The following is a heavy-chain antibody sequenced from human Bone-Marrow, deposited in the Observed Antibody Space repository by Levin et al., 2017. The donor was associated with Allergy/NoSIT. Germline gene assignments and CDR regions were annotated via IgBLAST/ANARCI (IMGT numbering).Heavy chain of an antibody. J-gene: IGHJ4*02. D-gene: IGHD6-19*01. CDR3: ASPGIAVAATFDY. Sequence: SQTLSLTCAVYGGSFSGYYWSWIRQPPGKGLEWIGEINHSGSTNYNPSLKSRVTISVDTSKNQFSLKLSSVTAADTAVYYCASPGIAVAATFDYWGQGTLVTVSS. V-gene: IGHV4-34*01. CDR2: INHSGST. CDR1: GGSFSGYY.